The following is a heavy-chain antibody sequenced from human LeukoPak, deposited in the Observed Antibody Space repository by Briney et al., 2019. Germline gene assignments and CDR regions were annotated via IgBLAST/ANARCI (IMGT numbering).Heavy chain of an antibody. D-gene: IGHD3-10*01. CDR2: TSYDGKNI. CDR1: GFIFTHLA. CDR3: ARDEYNNYGSGGWFDP. Sequence: GRSLRLSCAASGFIFTHLAIHWVRQGPGKGLEWLGDTSYDGKNIHYSASAKGRFTIFRDNSKNTVYLQVNNVRPEDTAIYFCARDEYNNYGSGGWFDPWGLGTLVTVSS. J-gene: IGHJ5*02. V-gene: IGHV3-30*01.